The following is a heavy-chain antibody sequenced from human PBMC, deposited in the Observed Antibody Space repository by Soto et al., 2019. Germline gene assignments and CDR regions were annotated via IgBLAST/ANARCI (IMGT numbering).Heavy chain of an antibody. D-gene: IGHD2-15*01. V-gene: IGHV2-5*02. CDR1: GSSLSTSGVG. J-gene: IGHJ6*02. CDR2: IYWDDDK. CDR3: AYLPCSGGSCYWFSYSGMDV. Sequence: QITLKESGPTLVKPTQTLTLTCTFSGSSLSTSGVGVAWIRQPPGKALEWLALIYWDDDKRYRPSLETRLTIXXXTXQNQVVLTMTNMDSVDTATYYCAYLPCSGGSCYWFSYSGMDVWGQGTTVTVSS.